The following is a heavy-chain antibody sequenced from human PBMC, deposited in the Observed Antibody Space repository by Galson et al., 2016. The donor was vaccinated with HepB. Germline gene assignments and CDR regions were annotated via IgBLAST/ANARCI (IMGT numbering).Heavy chain of an antibody. V-gene: IGHV6-1*01. Sequence: CAISGDSVSSNSAAWNWIRQSPSRGLEWLGRTYYNSKWYNDYAASVKSRIIINPDTSKNQFSLQLNSVTPEDTAVYYCARLYWGLRAFDIWGQGTMVTVSS. CDR2: TYYNSKWYN. CDR1: GDSVSSNSAA. D-gene: IGHD2-8*02. CDR3: ARLYWGLRAFDI. J-gene: IGHJ3*02.